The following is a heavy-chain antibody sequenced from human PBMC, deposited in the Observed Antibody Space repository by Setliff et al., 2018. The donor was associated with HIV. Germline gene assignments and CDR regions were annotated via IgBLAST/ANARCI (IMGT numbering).Heavy chain of an antibody. D-gene: IGHD3-16*01. CDR3: AKDWGSRLSYSFYYMDV. J-gene: IGHJ6*03. CDR1: GFLFSSYG. Sequence: GGSLRLSCAASGFLFSSYGMHWVRQAPGKGLEWVAVTSYDGYDKYYADSVKGRFTISRDNSRNTLYLQMNSLRTEDTAVYYCAKDWGSRLSYSFYYMDVWGKGTTVTVSS. CDR2: TSYDGYDK. V-gene: IGHV3-30*19.